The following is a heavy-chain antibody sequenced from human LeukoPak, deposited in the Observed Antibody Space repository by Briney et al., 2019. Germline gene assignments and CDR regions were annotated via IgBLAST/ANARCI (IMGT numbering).Heavy chain of an antibody. V-gene: IGHV3-7*01. CDR3: AREGEYGEEDS. Sequence: GGSLRLSCAASGFIFTSYAMSWVRQAPGKGLEWVANIKQHGSEKYYGDSVKGRFTISRDNAKNLLYLQMNSLRAEDTAVYYCAREGEYGEEDSWGQGTLVTVSS. CDR1: GFIFTSYA. CDR2: IKQHGSEK. D-gene: IGHD3-16*01. J-gene: IGHJ4*02.